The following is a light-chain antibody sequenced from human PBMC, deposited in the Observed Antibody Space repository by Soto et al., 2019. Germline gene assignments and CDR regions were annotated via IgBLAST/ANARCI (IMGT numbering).Light chain of an antibody. CDR3: SSYTSSSTPYV. V-gene: IGLV1-40*01. J-gene: IGLJ1*01. Sequence: QSVLTQPPSVSGAPGQRVSISCTGSTSNIGAPYDVHWYQHLPGTAPKLMIYEVSNRPSGVSNRFSGSKSGNTASLTISGLQAEDEADYYCSSYTSSSTPYVFGTGTKVTVL. CDR2: EVS. CDR1: TSNIGAPYD.